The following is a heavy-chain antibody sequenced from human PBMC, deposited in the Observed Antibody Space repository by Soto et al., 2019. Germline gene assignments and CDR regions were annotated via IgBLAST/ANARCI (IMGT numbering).Heavy chain of an antibody. CDR3: ATKKRGLPPVDAFDI. V-gene: IGHV4-34*01. D-gene: IGHD3-16*01. CDR1: GGSFSGYY. Sequence: SETLSLTCAVYGGSFSGYYWSWIRQPPGKGLEWIGEINHSGSTNYNPSLKSRDTISVDTSKNQFSLKLSSVTAADTSVYYCATKKRGLPPVDAFDIWGQGTMVTVSS. CDR2: INHSGST. J-gene: IGHJ3*02.